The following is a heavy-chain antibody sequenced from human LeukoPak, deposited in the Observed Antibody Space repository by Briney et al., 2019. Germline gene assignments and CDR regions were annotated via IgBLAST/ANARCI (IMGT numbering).Heavy chain of an antibody. CDR3: AKDAPRIAMVRGVINWFDP. D-gene: IGHD3-10*01. CDR2: ISGSGGST. Sequence: PGGTLRLSCAASGFTFSSYGMSWVRQAPGKGLEWVSAISGSGGSTYYADSVKGRFTISRDNSKNTLYLQMNSLRAEDTAVYYCAKDAPRIAMVRGVINWFDPWGQGTLVTVSS. CDR1: GFTFSSYG. J-gene: IGHJ5*02. V-gene: IGHV3-23*01.